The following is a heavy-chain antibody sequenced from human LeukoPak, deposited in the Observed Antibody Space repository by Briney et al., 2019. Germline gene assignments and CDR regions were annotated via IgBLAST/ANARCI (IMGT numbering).Heavy chain of an antibody. CDR1: GGTFSSYA. D-gene: IGHD2-21*02. J-gene: IGHJ4*02. V-gene: IGHV1-69*13. CDR2: IIPIFGTA. CDR3: ARGPSAYCGGDCYVFDY. Sequence: SVKVSCKASGGTFSSYAISWVRQAPGQGLEWMGGIIPIFGTANYAQKFQGRVTITADESTSTAYMELSSLRSEDTAVYYRARGPSAYCGGDCYVFDYWGQGTLVTVSS.